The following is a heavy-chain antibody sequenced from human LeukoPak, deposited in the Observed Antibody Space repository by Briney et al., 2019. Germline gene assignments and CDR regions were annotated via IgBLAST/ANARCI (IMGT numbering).Heavy chain of an antibody. V-gene: IGHV3-74*01. CDR3: AANIVVVPAARGY. CDR2: INSDGSST. D-gene: IGHD2-2*01. CDR1: GFTFSSYW. Sequence: GGSLRLSCAASGFTFSSYWMHWVRQAPGKGLVWVSRINSDGSSTSYADSVKGRFTISRDNAKNTLYLQMNSLRAEDTAVYYCAANIVVVPAARGYWGQGTLVTVSS. J-gene: IGHJ4*02.